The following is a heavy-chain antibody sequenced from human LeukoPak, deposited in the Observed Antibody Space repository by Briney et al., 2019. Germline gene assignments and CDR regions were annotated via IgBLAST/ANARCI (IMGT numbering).Heavy chain of an antibody. CDR1: GYSFTNYW. D-gene: IGHD6-19*01. J-gene: IGHJ4*02. CDR2: IYPGDSDT. V-gene: IGHV5-51*01. Sequence: PGESLKISCKGSGYSFTNYWIAWVRQMPGEGLEWMGIIYPGDSDTRYSPSFQGQVTISADKSISTAYLQWSSLKASDTAVYYCARDHGQWVVRISLDYWGQGTLVTVSS. CDR3: ARDHGQWVVRISLDY.